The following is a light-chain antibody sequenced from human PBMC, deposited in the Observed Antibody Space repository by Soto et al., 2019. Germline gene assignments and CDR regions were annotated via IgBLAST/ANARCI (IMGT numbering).Light chain of an antibody. CDR1: QHIISN. CDR2: AAA. J-gene: IGKJ1*01. CDR3: QQTYILPRT. V-gene: IGKV1-39*01. Sequence: DIQMTQSPSSLSASVGDRVTITCRTSQHIISNLNWYQQKPGKAPKPLIYAAANLQSGVPSRFSGSGSGTDFTLTISILEPEDFATYFCQQTYILPRTFCQGTKVEIK.